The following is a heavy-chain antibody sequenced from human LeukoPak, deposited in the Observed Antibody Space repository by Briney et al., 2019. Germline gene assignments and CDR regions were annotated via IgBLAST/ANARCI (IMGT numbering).Heavy chain of an antibody. V-gene: IGHV3-23*01. CDR3: PKVCGGDCTDAFDV. J-gene: IGHJ3*01. CDR1: GFNFRVYA. CDR2: ISGNGGTT. D-gene: IGHD2-21*02. Sequence: PGGSLRLSCAASGFNFRVYAMNWVRQAPGKGLDWVSGISGNGGTTNYADSVKGRFTMSRDNSMDTLYLQMNSLRAEDTAVYYCPKVCGGDCTDAFDVWGRGTMVTVSS.